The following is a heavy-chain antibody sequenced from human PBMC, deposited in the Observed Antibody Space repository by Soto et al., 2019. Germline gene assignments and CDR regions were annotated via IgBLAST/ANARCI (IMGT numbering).Heavy chain of an antibody. CDR3: ARDPPFPKWTPDY. V-gene: IGHV1-18*01. CDR1: GYTFTSYG. CDR2: ISAYNGDT. D-gene: IGHD1-26*01. Sequence: QVQLVQSGAEVKEPGASVKVSCRASGYTFTSYGISWVRQAPGHGLEWMGWISAYNGDTNYVQKFQGRVTMTTQTSTSTAYMELRSLRSDDTAVYYCARDPPFPKWTPDYWGQGTLVTVSS. J-gene: IGHJ4*02.